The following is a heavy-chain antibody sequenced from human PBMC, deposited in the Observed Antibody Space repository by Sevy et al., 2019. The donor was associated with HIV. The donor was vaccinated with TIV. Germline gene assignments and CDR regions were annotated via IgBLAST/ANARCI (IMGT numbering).Heavy chain of an antibody. CDR3: ARSTGYSSGWYPHYYGMDV. Sequence: GGSLRLSSAASGFTFSSYAMHWVRQAPGKGLEWVAVISYDGSNKYYADSVKGRFTISRDNSKNTLYLQMNSLRAEDTAVYYCARSTGYSSGWYPHYYGMDVWGQGTTVTVSS. D-gene: IGHD6-19*01. V-gene: IGHV3-30-3*01. CDR2: ISYDGSNK. J-gene: IGHJ6*02. CDR1: GFTFSSYA.